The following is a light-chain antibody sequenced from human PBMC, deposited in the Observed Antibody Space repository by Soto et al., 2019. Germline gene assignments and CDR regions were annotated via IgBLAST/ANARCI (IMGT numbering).Light chain of an antibody. J-gene: IGKJ1*01. V-gene: IGKV3-20*01. CDR3: QQYGRT. Sequence: EIVLTQSPATLSLSPGERATLSCRASQSVSSYLAWYQQKPGQAPRLLIYGASSRATGIPDRFSGSGSGTDFTLTISRLEPGDFAVYYCQQYGRTFGQGTKVDIK. CDR1: QSVSSY. CDR2: GAS.